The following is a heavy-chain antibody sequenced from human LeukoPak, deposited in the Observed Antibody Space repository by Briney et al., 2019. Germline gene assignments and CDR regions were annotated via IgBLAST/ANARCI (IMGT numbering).Heavy chain of an antibody. Sequence: ASLKVSCKASGYTFTSYYMHWVRQAPGQGLEWMGIINPSGGSTSYAQKFQGRVTMTRDMSTSTVHMELSSLRSEDTAVYYCARGEGQVHYYYYMDVWGKGTTVTVSS. CDR2: INPSGGST. V-gene: IGHV1-46*01. CDR3: ARGEGQVHYYYYMDV. J-gene: IGHJ6*03. CDR1: GYTFTSYY.